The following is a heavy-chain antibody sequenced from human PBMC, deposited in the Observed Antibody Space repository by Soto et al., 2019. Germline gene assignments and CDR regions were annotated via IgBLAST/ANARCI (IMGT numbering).Heavy chain of an antibody. CDR2: INHSGST. CDR3: AREGRLSNWFDP. CDR1: GGSFSGYY. V-gene: IGHV4-34*01. J-gene: IGHJ5*02. D-gene: IGHD6-6*01. Sequence: QVQLQQWGAGLLKPSETLSLTCAVYGGSFSGYYWSWIRQPPGTGLEWIGEINHSGSTNYNPSLKSRVTISVDTSKNQFSLKLSSVTAADTAVYYCAREGRLSNWFDPWGQGTLVTVSS.